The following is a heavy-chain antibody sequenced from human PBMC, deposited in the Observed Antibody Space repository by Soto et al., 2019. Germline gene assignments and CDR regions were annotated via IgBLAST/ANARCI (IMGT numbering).Heavy chain of an antibody. J-gene: IGHJ4*02. D-gene: IGHD1-1*01. CDR3: ARNIGGKEATGNMGFDH. Sequence: PSETLSLTCAVSGGSISSGGYSWSWIRQPPGKGLEWIGYIYHSGSTYYNPSLKSRVTISVDRSKNTLYLQLDSLRAEDTAVYYCARNIGGKEATGNMGFDHWGQGTPVTVSS. V-gene: IGHV4-30-2*01. CDR1: GGSISSGGYS. CDR2: IYHSGST.